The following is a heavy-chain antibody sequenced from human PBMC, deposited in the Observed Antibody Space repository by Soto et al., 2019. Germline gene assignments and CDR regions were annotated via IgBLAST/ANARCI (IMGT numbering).Heavy chain of an antibody. CDR1: GGSISSEGYY. J-gene: IGHJ3*01. V-gene: IGHV4-31*03. D-gene: IGHD3-9*01. CDR3: ARRHDILTGSDSFDV. Sequence: QVQLQESGPGLVKPSQTLSLTCSLSGGSISSEGYYWTWIRQHPGRGLEWIGDFYYDGTTSYSPSLKSRLTISIGTSNNHFYLRLTSVTAADTAVYYCARRHDILTGSDSFDVWGRGTMVNVSS. CDR2: FYYDGTT.